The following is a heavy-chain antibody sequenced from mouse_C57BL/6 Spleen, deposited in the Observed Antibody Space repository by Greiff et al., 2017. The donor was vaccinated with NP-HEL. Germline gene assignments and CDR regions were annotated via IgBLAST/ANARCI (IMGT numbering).Heavy chain of an antibody. CDR2: INPSNGGT. D-gene: IGHD1-1*01. V-gene: IGHV1-53*01. CDR3: ARTFITTVPDWYFDV. Sequence: QVQLQQPGAELVMPGASVKLSCKASGYTFTSYWMHWVKQRPGQGLEWIGNINPSNGGTNYNEKFKSKATLTVDKSSSTAYMHLSSLTSEDSAVYYCARTFITTVPDWYFDVWGTGTTVTVSS. CDR1: GYTFTSYW. J-gene: IGHJ1*03.